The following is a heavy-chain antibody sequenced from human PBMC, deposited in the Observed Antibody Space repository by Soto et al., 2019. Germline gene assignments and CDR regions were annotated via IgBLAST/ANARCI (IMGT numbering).Heavy chain of an antibody. Sequence: QVQLQESGPGLVKPSETLSLTCIVSGDSISSYSWNWIRQSPGMGLEWMGYIYFSGSTKYNPAQLGRIPFSRDTSTNQFSLRPGSVTAAHTAVYYCAGRRQTDSSSSQATWLDPWGQGTLVTVSS. CDR3: AGRRQTDSSSSQATWLDP. CDR2: IYFSGST. CDR1: GDSISSYS. J-gene: IGHJ5*02. D-gene: IGHD3-22*01. V-gene: IGHV4-59*08.